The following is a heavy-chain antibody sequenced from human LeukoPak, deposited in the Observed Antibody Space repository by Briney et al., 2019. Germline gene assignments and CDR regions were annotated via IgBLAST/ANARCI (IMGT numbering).Heavy chain of an antibody. CDR1: GFTVSSNY. CDR2: IYSGGST. D-gene: IGHD6-19*01. J-gene: IGHJ4*02. Sequence: GGSLRLSCAASGFTVSSNYMSWVRQAPGKGLEWVSVIYSGGSTYYADSVKGRFTISRDNPKNTLFLQMNSLRAEDTAVYYCAREGTSSGWYPFDYWGQGTLVTVSS. CDR3: AREGTSSGWYPFDY. V-gene: IGHV3-53*01.